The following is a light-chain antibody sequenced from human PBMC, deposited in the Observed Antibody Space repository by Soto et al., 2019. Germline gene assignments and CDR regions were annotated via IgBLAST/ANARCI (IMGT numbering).Light chain of an antibody. CDR1: SSDVGGYNY. J-gene: IGLJ2*01. Sequence: QSVLTQPPSASGSPGQSVTISCTGTSSDVGGYNYVSWYQHHPDKAPKLIIYEVYKRPSGVPDRFSGSKSGNTASLTVSGLQAEDEAEYYCSSYAASDSFVVFGGGTKLTVL. CDR3: SSYAASDSFVV. V-gene: IGLV2-8*01. CDR2: EVY.